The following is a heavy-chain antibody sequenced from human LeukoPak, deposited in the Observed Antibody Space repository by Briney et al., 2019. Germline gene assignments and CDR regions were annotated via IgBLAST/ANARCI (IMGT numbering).Heavy chain of an antibody. Sequence: GGSLRLSCAASGFTFSSYAMSWVRQAPGKGLEWVSAISGSGGSTYYADSVKGRFTISRDNSKNTLYLQMNSLRAEDTAVYYCARGPPRGYSYGYLGPGYFDYWGQGTLVTVSS. CDR1: GFTFSSYA. J-gene: IGHJ4*02. CDR2: ISGSGGST. D-gene: IGHD5-18*01. CDR3: ARGPPRGYSYGYLGPGYFDY. V-gene: IGHV3-23*01.